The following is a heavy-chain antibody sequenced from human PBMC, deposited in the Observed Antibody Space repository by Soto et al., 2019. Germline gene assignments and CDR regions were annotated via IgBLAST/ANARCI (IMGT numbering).Heavy chain of an antibody. J-gene: IGHJ4*02. V-gene: IGHV1-69*13. CDR1: GGTFSSYA. D-gene: IGHD3-3*01. Sequence: GASVKVSCKASGGTFSSYAISWVRQAPGQGLEWMGGIIPIFGTANYAQKFQGRVTITADESTSTAYMELSSLRSEDTAVYYCAREKVIFGVAFDYSGPGTLVTVSS. CDR3: AREKVIFGVAFDY. CDR2: IIPIFGTA.